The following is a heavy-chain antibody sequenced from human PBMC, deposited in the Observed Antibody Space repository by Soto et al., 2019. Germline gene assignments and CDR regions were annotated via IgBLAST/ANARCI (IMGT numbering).Heavy chain of an antibody. CDR3: ARSFRVTIFGVVRGPGE. D-gene: IGHD3-3*01. V-gene: IGHV4-39*07. J-gene: IGHJ4*02. CDR2: IYYSGST. CDR1: GGSISSSSYY. Sequence: SETLSLTCTVSGGSISSSSYYWGWIRQPPGKGLEWIGSIYYSGSTYYNPSLKSRVTISVDTSKNQFSLKLSSVTAADTAVYYCARSFRVTIFGVVRGPGEWGQGTLVTVSS.